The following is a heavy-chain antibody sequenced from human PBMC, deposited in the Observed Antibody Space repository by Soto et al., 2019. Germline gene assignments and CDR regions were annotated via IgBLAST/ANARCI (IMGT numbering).Heavy chain of an antibody. Sequence: QVQLVESGGGVVQPGRSLRLSCAASGFTFSSYGMHWVRQAPGKGLEWVAVISYDGSNKYYADSVKGRFTISRDNSKNTLVRPMNSLGAEDTVVYYCAKDLLRPGRAYGMDVWGQGTTVTVSS. CDR3: AKDLLRPGRAYGMDV. CDR2: ISYDGSNK. V-gene: IGHV3-30*18. CDR1: GFTFSSYG. D-gene: IGHD6-25*01. J-gene: IGHJ6*02.